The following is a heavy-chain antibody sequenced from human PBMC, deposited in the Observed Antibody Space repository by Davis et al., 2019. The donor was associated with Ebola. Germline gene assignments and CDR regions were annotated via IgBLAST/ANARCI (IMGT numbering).Heavy chain of an antibody. CDR3: ARGLAYDFWSGYPRGWFDP. V-gene: IGHV4-34*01. Sequence: SEPLSLTCAVYGGSFSGYYWSWIRKPPGKGLEWIGEINHSGSTNYNPSLKSRVTISVDTSKNQFSLKLSSVTAADTAVYYCARGLAYDFWSGYPRGWFDPWGQGTLVTVSS. CDR2: INHSGST. D-gene: IGHD3-3*01. CDR1: GGSFSGYY. J-gene: IGHJ5*02.